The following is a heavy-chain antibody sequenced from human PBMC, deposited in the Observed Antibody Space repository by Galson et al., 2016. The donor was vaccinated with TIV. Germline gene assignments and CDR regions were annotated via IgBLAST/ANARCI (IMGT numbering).Heavy chain of an antibody. Sequence: SLRLSCAASGFTFSTYWMHWVRQVPGKGVMWVSRIDNDGSQTDYADSVRGRFTVSRDNAKNALYLQMSSLRAEDTAVYCCAGDQATLVARWFAPWGQGTLVTVSS. CDR3: AGDQATLVARWFAP. CDR1: GFTFSTYW. CDR2: IDNDGSQT. J-gene: IGHJ5*02. V-gene: IGHV3-74*01.